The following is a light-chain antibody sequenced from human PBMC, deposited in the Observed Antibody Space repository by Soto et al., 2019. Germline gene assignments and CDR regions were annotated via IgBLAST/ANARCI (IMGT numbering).Light chain of an antibody. CDR1: SSDVGGSNY. CDR2: DVN. CDR3: SSYTSSSTPPYV. J-gene: IGLJ1*01. Sequence: QSALTQPASVSGSPGQSITISCTGTSSDVGGSNYVSWYQQHPGKAPKLMIYDVNDRPSGVSTRFSGSKSGNTASLTISGLQAEDEADYYCSSYTSSSTPPYVFGTGTQLTVL. V-gene: IGLV2-14*01.